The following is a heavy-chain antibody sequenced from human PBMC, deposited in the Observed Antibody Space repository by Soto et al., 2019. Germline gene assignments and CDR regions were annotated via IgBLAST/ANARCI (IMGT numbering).Heavy chain of an antibody. CDR3: ARVNPGTFGGVIVVDAFDI. CDR1: GFTVSSNY. CDR2: IYSGGST. J-gene: IGHJ3*02. D-gene: IGHD3-16*02. V-gene: IGHV3-66*01. Sequence: GGSLRLSCAASGFTVSSNYMSWVRQAPGKGLEWVSVIYSGGSTYYADSVKGRFTISRDNSKNTLYLQMNSLRAEDTAVYYCARVNPGTFGGVIVVDAFDIWGQGTMVTVSS.